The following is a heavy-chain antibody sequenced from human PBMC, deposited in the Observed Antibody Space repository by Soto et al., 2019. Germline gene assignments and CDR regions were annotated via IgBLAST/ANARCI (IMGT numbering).Heavy chain of an antibody. J-gene: IGHJ4*02. CDR2: IYSGGST. CDR3: VRVFDTYYFDL. CDR1: GFTASSNY. V-gene: IGHV3-53*01. Sequence: GGSLRLSCAASGFTASSNYMSWVRQAPGKGLEWVSVIYSGGSTYYADSVKGRFTISRDNSKKTLYLQMNSLRAEDTAVYYCVRVFDTYYFDLWGQGNMVNVSS. D-gene: IGHD3-9*01.